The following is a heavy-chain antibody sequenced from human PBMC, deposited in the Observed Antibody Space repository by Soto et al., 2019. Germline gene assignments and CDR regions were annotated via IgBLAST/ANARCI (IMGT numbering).Heavy chain of an antibody. Sequence: ASVKVSCKASGYTFTSYGISWVRQAPGQGLEWMGWISAYNGNTNYAQKLQGRVTMTTDTSTSTAYMELRSLRSDDTAVYYCARGTIFGVVVYYFDYWGQGTLVTASS. V-gene: IGHV1-18*01. J-gene: IGHJ4*02. CDR1: GYTFTSYG. CDR3: ARGTIFGVVVYYFDY. CDR2: ISAYNGNT. D-gene: IGHD3-3*01.